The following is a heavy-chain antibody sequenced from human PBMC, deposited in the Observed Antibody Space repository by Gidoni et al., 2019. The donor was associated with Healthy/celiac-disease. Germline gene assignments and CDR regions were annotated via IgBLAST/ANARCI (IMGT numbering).Heavy chain of an antibody. J-gene: IGHJ5*02. V-gene: IGHV3-23*01. Sequence: EVQLLESGGGLVQPGGSLRLSCAAAGFTFSSYAMRWVRQAPGKGLEWVSAISGSGGSTYYADSVKGRFTISRDNSKNTLYLQMNSLRAEDTAVYYCAKDRAGYDYVWGSSPFDPWGQGTLVTVSS. CDR2: ISGSGGST. CDR1: GFTFSSYA. CDR3: AKDRAGYDYVWGSSPFDP. D-gene: IGHD3-16*01.